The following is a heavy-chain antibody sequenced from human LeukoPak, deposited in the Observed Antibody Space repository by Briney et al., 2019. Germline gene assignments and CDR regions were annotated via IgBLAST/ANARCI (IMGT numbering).Heavy chain of an antibody. CDR1: GGSFSSGGYY. D-gene: IGHD3-16*02. V-gene: IGHV4-30-2*01. Sequence: SQTLSLTCTVSGGSFSSGGYYWRWIRQPRGKALAWLVYIYHSGSTYYNPSLQSRVTISLNRSKNQFSLKLSSVTAADTAVYYCARGDPYDYVWGNYHHWGQGTLVTVSS. CDR2: IYHSGST. J-gene: IGHJ5*02. CDR3: ARGDPYDYVWGNYHH.